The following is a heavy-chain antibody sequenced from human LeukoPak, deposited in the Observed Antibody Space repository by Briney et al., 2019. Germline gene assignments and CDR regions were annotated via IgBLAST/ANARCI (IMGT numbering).Heavy chain of an antibody. J-gene: IGHJ4*02. Sequence: SVKVSCKASGGTFSSYAISWVRRAPGQGLEWMGRIIPILGIANYAQKFQGRVTITADKSTSTAYMELSSLRSEDTAVYYCARVGSGRWLQSQFDYWGQGTLVTVSS. CDR1: GGTFSSYA. V-gene: IGHV1-69*04. D-gene: IGHD3-10*01. CDR3: ARVGSGRWLQSQFDY. CDR2: IIPILGIA.